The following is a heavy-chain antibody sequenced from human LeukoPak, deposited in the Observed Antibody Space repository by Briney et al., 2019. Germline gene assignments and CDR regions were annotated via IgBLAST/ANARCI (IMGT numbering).Heavy chain of an antibody. J-gene: IGHJ4*02. V-gene: IGHV3-64*01. D-gene: IGHD3-22*01. Sequence: PGGSLRLSCAASGFTFSNHAMHWVRQAPGKALEYVAVINSNGANTFHAKSLNDRFTISRDNSKNILCPQMGSLRAEDMAVYYCARGEEFYDSSGYRRLDSWGQGTLVVVSS. CDR3: ARGEEFYDSSGYRRLDS. CDR2: INSNGANT. CDR1: GFTFSNHA.